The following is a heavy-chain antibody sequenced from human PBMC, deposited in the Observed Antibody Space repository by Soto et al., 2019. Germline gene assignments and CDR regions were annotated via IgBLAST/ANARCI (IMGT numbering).Heavy chain of an antibody. CDR3: AYDPHVSYDDIFVYYPYYFDS. CDR2: ISGSGGST. V-gene: IGHV3-23*01. D-gene: IGHD3-22*01. J-gene: IGHJ4*02. Sequence: GGSLRLSCAASGFTFSRYAMSWVRQAPGKGLEWVSAISGSGGSTYYADSVKGRFTISRDNSKNTLYLQMNSLRAEETTVFYCAYDPHVSYDDIFVYYPYYFDSWGQGALVTAAS. CDR1: GFTFSRYA.